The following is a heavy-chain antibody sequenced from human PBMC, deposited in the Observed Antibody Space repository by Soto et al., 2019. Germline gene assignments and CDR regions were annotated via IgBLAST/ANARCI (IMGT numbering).Heavy chain of an antibody. V-gene: IGHV1-2*02. Sequence: ASVKVSCKASGYTFAGYFMHWVRQAPGQGLEWMGWINPNNGGTNYAQKFRGRVTMTRDTSITTAYMELSRLRSDDTAVYYCARAKTVAVLPAGVGSWGKGTMATVSS. CDR2: INPNNGGT. D-gene: IGHD2-2*01. CDR3: ARAKTVAVLPAGVGS. CDR1: GYTFAGYF. J-gene: IGHJ5*01.